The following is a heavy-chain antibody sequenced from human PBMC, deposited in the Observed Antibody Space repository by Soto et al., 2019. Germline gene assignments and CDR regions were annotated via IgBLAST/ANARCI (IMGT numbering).Heavy chain of an antibody. CDR3: ARMGDVPYYYYGMDV. V-gene: IGHV1-18*01. Sequence: QVQLVQSGAEVEKPGASVKVSCKASGYTFTSYGITWVRQAPGQGLEWLGWINGYNGNTNYAQKLQGRVTMTTDTSTSTAYMELRSLRSDDTAVYYCARMGDVPYYYYGMDVWGQGTTVTVSS. CDR1: GYTFTSYG. D-gene: IGHD3-16*01. CDR2: INGYNGNT. J-gene: IGHJ6*02.